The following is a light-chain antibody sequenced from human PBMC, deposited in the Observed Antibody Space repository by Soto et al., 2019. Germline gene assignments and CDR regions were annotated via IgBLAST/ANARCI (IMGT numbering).Light chain of an antibody. CDR3: QQHSNWPLT. Sequence: MTQSPATLSVSPGERATLSCRASQSVSSNLAWYQQKPGQAPRLLIYGASTRATGIPARFSGSGSGTEFTLTISSLQSEDFAVYYCQQHSNWPLTFGGGTKV. CDR2: GAS. V-gene: IGKV3-15*01. J-gene: IGKJ4*01. CDR1: QSVSSN.